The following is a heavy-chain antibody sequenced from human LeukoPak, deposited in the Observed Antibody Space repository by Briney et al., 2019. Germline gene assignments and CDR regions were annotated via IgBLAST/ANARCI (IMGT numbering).Heavy chain of an antibody. CDR3: ARRGGSGRAFDY. CDR2: IYYTGST. D-gene: IGHD1-26*01. J-gene: IGHJ4*02. V-gene: IGHV4-39*01. CDR1: RASISGGTYY. Sequence: SETLSLTCSVSRASISGGTYYWGWIGQPPGKGLEWIGSIYYTGSTYDNPSLKSRVTISVDTSKNQFSLKLSSVTAADTAVYYCARRGGSGRAFDYWGQGTLVTVSS.